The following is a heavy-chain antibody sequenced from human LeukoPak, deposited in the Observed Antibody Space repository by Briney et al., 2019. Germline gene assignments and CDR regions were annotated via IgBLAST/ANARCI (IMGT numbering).Heavy chain of an antibody. Sequence: GGSLRLSCAASGFTFSSYAMSWVRQAPGKGREWVSAISGSGGSTYYADSVKGRFTISRDNSKNTLYLQMNSLRAEDTAVYYCARSIAAAGSSTRYYYGMDVWGQGTTVTVSS. J-gene: IGHJ6*02. CDR1: GFTFSSYA. CDR3: ARSIAAAGSSTRYYYGMDV. V-gene: IGHV3-23*01. CDR2: ISGSGGST. D-gene: IGHD6-13*01.